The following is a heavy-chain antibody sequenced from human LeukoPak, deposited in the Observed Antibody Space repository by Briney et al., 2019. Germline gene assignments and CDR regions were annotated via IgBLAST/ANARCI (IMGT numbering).Heavy chain of an antibody. CDR2: IDPDGSRT. CDR1: GFSFSSYW. V-gene: IGHV3-74*01. D-gene: IGHD5-12*01. Sequence: PGRSLRLSCAASGFSFSSYWMHWVRQAPGKGLVWVSRIDPDGSRTDYADSVKGRFTISRDNAENTVYLQMNSLRGEDTAVYYCARGAKTGYPGLEYWGQGTLVTVSS. J-gene: IGHJ4*02. CDR3: ARGAKTGYPGLEY.